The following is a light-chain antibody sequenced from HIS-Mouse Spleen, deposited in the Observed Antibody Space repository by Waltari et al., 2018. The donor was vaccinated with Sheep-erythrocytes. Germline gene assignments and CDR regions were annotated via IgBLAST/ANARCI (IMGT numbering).Light chain of an antibody. V-gene: IGLV2-23*01. Sequence: QSALTQPASVSGSPGQSITISCTGTSRDVGSYNLVSWYQQHPGKAPKPMIYEGSKRPSGVSNRVSGAKSGNTASLTISGLQAEDEADYYCCSYAGSSTPWVFGGGTKLTVL. CDR1: SRDVGSYNL. CDR3: CSYAGSSTPWV. CDR2: EGS. J-gene: IGLJ3*02.